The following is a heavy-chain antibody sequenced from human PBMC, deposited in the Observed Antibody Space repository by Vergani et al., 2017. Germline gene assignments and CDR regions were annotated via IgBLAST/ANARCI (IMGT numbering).Heavy chain of an antibody. Sequence: QVQLQESGPGLVKPSETLSLTCTVSGGSISSYYWSWIRQPPGKGLGWIAYIYYSGSTNYNPSLKSRVTISVDTSKNQFSLKLSSVTAADTAVYYCARDSPHYYYYYMDVWGKGTTVTVSS. J-gene: IGHJ6*03. CDR3: ARDSPHYYYYYMDV. CDR2: IYYSGST. V-gene: IGHV4-59*01. CDR1: GGSISSYY.